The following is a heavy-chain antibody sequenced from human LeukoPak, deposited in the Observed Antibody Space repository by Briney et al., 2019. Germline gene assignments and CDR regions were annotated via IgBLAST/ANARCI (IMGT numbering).Heavy chain of an antibody. CDR3: ARASLASAGTRF. V-gene: IGHV1-58*02. J-gene: IGHJ4*02. CDR2: IVVGSGNT. CDR1: GFTFTSSA. Sequence: SVKVSCKASGFTFTSSAMQWVRQARGQRLEWIGWIVVGSGNTDYAQKFQERVTITRDMSTSTAYMELSSLTSDDTAVYYCARASLASAGTRFWGQGTLVTVSS. D-gene: IGHD6-13*01.